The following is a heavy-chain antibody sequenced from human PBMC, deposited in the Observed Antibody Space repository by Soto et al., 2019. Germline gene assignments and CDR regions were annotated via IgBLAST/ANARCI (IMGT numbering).Heavy chain of an antibody. Sequence: PGGSLRLSCAASGFTFSDYYMSWIRQAPGKGLELVSYISSSGSTIYYADSVKGRFTISRDNAKNSLYLQMNSLRDEDTAVYYCARDREWSAARRQDYGMDVWGQGTTVTVSS. V-gene: IGHV3-11*01. J-gene: IGHJ6*02. CDR1: GFTFSDYY. CDR2: ISSSGSTI. D-gene: IGHD6-6*01. CDR3: ARDREWSAARRQDYGMDV.